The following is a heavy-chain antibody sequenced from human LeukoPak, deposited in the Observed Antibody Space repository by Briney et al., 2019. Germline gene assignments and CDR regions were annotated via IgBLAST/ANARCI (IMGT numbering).Heavy chain of an antibody. J-gene: IGHJ4*02. V-gene: IGHV4-34*01. CDR3: ARGSRRLPTNY. CDR1: GGSFSGYY. Sequence: SEALSLTCAVYGGSFSGYYWSWIRQPPGKGLEWIGEINHSGSTNYNPSLKGRVTISVDTSKNQFSLKLSSVTAADTAVYYCARGSRRLPTNYWGQGTLVTVSS. D-gene: IGHD2-2*01. CDR2: INHSGST.